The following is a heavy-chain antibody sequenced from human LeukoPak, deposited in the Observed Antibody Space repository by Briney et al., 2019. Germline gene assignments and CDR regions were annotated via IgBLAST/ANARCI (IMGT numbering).Heavy chain of an antibody. CDR1: GFTFSSYE. J-gene: IGHJ6*04. CDR3: AELGITMIGGV. CDR2: ISSSGSTI. Sequence: GGTLRLSCAASGFTFSSYEMNWVRQAPGKGLEWVSYISSSGSTIYYADSVKGRFTISRDNAKNSLYLQMNSLRAEDTAVYYCAELGITMIGGVWGKGTTVTISS. D-gene: IGHD3-10*02. V-gene: IGHV3-48*03.